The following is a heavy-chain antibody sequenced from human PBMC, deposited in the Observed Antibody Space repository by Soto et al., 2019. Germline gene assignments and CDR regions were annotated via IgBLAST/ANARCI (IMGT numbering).Heavy chain of an antibody. CDR1: GGSISSGGYY. CDR2: IYYSGST. CDR3: ARTEDYYYYMDV. V-gene: IGHV4-31*03. J-gene: IGHJ6*03. Sequence: SETLSLTCTVSGGSISSGGYYWSWIRQHPGKGLEWIGYIYYSGSTYYNPSLKSRVTISVDTSKNQFSLKLSSVTAADTAVYYCARTEDYYYYMDVWGKGTTVTVSS.